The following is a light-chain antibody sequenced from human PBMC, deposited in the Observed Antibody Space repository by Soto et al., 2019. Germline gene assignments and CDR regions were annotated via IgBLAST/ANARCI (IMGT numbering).Light chain of an antibody. CDR2: AAS. V-gene: IGKV1-39*01. J-gene: IGKJ5*01. Sequence: DILMTQSPSSLSASVGDRVTITCRASQSISSYLNWYQKKPGKAPKLLIYAASSLQSGVPSRFSGSGSGTDFTLTISSLQPEDFATYYCQQSYSTPITFGQGTRLEIK. CDR1: QSISSY. CDR3: QQSYSTPIT.